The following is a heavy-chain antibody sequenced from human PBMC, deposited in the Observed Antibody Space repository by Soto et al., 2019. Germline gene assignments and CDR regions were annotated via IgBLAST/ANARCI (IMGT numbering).Heavy chain of an antibody. CDR1: GGSISSSNW. D-gene: IGHD3-22*01. CDR3: ARAGSKYYYDSSGYHDY. CDR2: IYHSGST. V-gene: IGHV4-4*02. Sequence: SETLSLTCAVSGGSISSSNWWSWVRQPPGKGLVWIGEIYHSGSTNYNPSLKSRVTISVDKSKNQFSLKLSSVTAADTAMYYCARAGSKYYYDSSGYHDYWGQGTLVT. J-gene: IGHJ4*02.